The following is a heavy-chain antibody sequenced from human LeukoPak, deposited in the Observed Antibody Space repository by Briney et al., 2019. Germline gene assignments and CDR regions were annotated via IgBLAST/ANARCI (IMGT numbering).Heavy chain of an antibody. J-gene: IGHJ4*02. V-gene: IGHV3-11*01. D-gene: IGHD2-21*02. CDR1: GFTFSDYY. CDR3: AKDPSSIVVVTATKTQPFDY. Sequence: GGSLRLSCAASGFTFSDYYMSWIRQAPGKGLEWVSYISSSGSTIYYADSVKGRFTISRDNSKNTLYLQMNSLRAEDTAVYYCAKDPSSIVVVTATKTQPFDYWGQGTLVTVSS. CDR2: ISSSGSTI.